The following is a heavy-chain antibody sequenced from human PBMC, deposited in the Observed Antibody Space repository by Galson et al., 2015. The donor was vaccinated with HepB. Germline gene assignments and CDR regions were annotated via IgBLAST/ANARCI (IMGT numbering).Heavy chain of an antibody. CDR3: ARPDTEGYGDPCDV. D-gene: IGHD1-1*01. CDR2: IYRSATT. Sequence: SETLSLTCSVSGDSISSSSHYWGWLRQAPGQGLEWIGSIYRSATTFYNASLTSRLTMSVDTSKNQISLNLRSVTAADTAVYYCARPDTEGYGDPCDVWGQGTLVTVFS. V-gene: IGHV4-39*01. CDR1: GDSISSSSHY. J-gene: IGHJ3*01.